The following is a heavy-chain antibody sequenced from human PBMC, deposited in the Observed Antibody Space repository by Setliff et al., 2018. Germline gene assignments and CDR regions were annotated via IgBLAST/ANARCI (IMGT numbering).Heavy chain of an antibody. CDR1: GGSFSDYY. J-gene: IGHJ4*02. V-gene: IGHV4-34*01. CDR3: RFWSSYYKNDY. D-gene: IGHD3-3*01. CDR2: INQSGNT. Sequence: SETLSLTCTVYGGSFSDYYWGWIRQSPGKRPEWIAEINQSGNTNYNPSLNSRVSVSVDTPTNQFSLKVFSVTATDTAVYYCRFWSSYYKNDYWAQGTLVTVSS.